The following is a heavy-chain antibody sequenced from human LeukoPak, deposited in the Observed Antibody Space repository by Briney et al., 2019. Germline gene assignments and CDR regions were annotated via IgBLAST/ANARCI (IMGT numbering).Heavy chain of an antibody. CDR1: GFTFDDYG. V-gene: IGHV3-20*04. CDR3: ARVVPITIFDY. Sequence: RSGGSLRLSCAASGFTFDDYGMSWVRQAPGKGLEWVSGINWNGGSTGYADSVKGRFTISRDNPKNSLYLQMNSLRAEDTALYYCARVVPITIFDYWGQGTLVTVSS. CDR2: INWNGGST. D-gene: IGHD3-3*01. J-gene: IGHJ4*02.